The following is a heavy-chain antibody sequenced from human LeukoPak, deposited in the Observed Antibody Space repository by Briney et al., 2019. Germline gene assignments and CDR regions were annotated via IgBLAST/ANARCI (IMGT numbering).Heavy chain of an antibody. V-gene: IGHV3-48*03. CDR2: ISSSGSTI. J-gene: IGHJ4*02. CDR1: GFTFSSYE. D-gene: IGHD3-22*01. Sequence: GGSLRLSCAASGFTFSSYEMNWVRQAPGKGLEWLSYISSSGSTIYYADSVKGRFTISRDNAKNSLYLQMNSLRAEDTAVCYCARDNYDSSGYPTRFDYGGQGTPVTVSS. CDR3: ARDNYDSSGYPTRFDY.